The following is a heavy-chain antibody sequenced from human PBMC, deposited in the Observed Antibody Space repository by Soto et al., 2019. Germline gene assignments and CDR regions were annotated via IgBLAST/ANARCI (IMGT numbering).Heavy chain of an antibody. CDR3: AKDLRPRTMVRGVNLSPYDY. J-gene: IGHJ4*02. Sequence: GGSLRLSCAASGFTFSSYGMHWVRQAPGKGLEWVAVISYDGSNKYYADSVKGRFTISRDNSKNTLYLQMNSLRAEDTAVYYCAKDLRPRTMVRGVNLSPYDYWGQGTLVTVSS. D-gene: IGHD3-10*01. CDR1: GFTFSSYG. V-gene: IGHV3-30*18. CDR2: ISYDGSNK.